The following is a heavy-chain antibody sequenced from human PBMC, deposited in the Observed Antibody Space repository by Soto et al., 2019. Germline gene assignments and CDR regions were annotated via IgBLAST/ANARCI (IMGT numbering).Heavy chain of an antibody. CDR3: ATVVSRGNSTWYLDDFDI. Sequence: EVQLGESGGGLVQPGGSLRLSCAASGFTFSNYWMTWVRQAPGKGLEWVANIKQDGSKKSYLDSVRGRFTISGDNARNSLYLEITRLRDEDTALYYCATVVSRGNSTWYLDDFDIWGQGTMVPVSS. J-gene: IGHJ3*02. D-gene: IGHD6-13*01. CDR2: IKQDGSKK. V-gene: IGHV3-7*05. CDR1: GFTFSNYW.